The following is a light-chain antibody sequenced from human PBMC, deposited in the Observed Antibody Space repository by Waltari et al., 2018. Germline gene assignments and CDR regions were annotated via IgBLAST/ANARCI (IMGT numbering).Light chain of an antibody. CDR3: VTWDVSLSAVV. CDR2: DNV. Sequence: QSVLTQPPSVSAAPGEKVTVSCSGSNFNIGKNFVSWYQHLPGTAPQLVLYDNVKRPSGMSDLVSGYKSGTAATLGMAGLQTDDEGDYYGVTWDVSLSAVVVGGGTKLTVL. V-gene: IGLV1-51*01. J-gene: IGLJ3*02. CDR1: NFNIGKNF.